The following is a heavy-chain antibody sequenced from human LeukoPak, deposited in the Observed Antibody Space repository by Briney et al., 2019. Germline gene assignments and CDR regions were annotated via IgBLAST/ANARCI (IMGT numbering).Heavy chain of an antibody. V-gene: IGHV4-34*01. D-gene: IGHD2-2*01. Sequence: PSETLSLTCGVYGGSFSSYFWTWIRQSPAKGLGWIGEINQSGDTDYNPSLKSRANISIDTSRSQFSLTLSSVTAADTAMYYCARVLGIAVVPGATEDNYFDPWGQGTLVVVSS. CDR2: INQSGDT. CDR1: GGSFSSYF. CDR3: ARVLGIAVVPGATEDNYFDP. J-gene: IGHJ5*02.